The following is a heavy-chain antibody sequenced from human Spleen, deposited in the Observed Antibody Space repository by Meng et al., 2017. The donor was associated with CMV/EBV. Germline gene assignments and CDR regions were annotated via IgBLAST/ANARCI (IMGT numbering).Heavy chain of an antibody. CDR1: GYTFTGYY. V-gene: IGHV1-2*02. Sequence: ASVKVSCKASGYTFTGYYIHWLRQAPGQGLEWMAWINPNSGATNYSPRFQGRVTVTRDTSISTAYMDTSSLKSDDTAVYFCARFHLGGTTYYGMDVWGQGTTVTVSS. D-gene: IGHD4-11*01. CDR2: INPNSGAT. J-gene: IGHJ6*02. CDR3: ARFHLGGTTYYGMDV.